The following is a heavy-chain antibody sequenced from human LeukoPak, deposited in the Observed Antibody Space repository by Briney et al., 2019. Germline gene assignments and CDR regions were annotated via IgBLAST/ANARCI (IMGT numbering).Heavy chain of an antibody. CDR2: LYSRGTI. J-gene: IGHJ6*02. CDR3: AKMYYYGMDV. CDR1: GFTVSSNQ. Sequence: PGGSLRLSCAASGFTVSSNQMSWVRQAPGRGLEWVSVLYSRGTIYYADSVKGRFTISRDNAQDSLYLQMSSLRDEDTAVYYCAKMYYYGMDVWGQGTTVTVSS. V-gene: IGHV3-53*01.